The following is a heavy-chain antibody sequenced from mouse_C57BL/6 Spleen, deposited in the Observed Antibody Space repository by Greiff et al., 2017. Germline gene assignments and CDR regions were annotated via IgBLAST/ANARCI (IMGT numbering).Heavy chain of an antibody. D-gene: IGHD2-3*01. Sequence: QVQLQQSGAELVKPGASVKMSCKASGYTFTTYPIEWMKQNPGKSLEWIGNFHPYNDDTKYNEKFKGKATLTVEKSSSTIYLELGRLASDDSAVYYCARKGRDGYYYFDDWGQGTTLTVSS. V-gene: IGHV1-47*01. CDR2: FHPYNDDT. CDR3: ARKGRDGYYYFDD. CDR1: GYTFTTYP. J-gene: IGHJ2*01.